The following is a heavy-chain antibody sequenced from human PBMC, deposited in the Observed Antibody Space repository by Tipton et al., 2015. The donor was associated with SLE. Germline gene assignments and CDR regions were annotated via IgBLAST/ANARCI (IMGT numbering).Heavy chain of an antibody. D-gene: IGHD1-26*01. CDR2: IYYSGST. CDR1: GGSISSHY. Sequence: TLSLTCTVSGGSISSHYWSWIRQPPGKGLEWIGSIYYSGSTYYNPSLKSRVTISVDTSKNQFSLKLSSVTAADTAVYYCARTIRGGATIGVDYWGQGTLVTVSS. CDR3: ARTIRGGATIGVDY. J-gene: IGHJ4*02. V-gene: IGHV4-59*11.